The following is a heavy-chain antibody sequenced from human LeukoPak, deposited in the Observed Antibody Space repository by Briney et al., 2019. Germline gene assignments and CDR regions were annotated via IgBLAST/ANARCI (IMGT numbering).Heavy chain of an antibody. Sequence: PSETLSLTCTVSGYSVSSGYYWGWIRQPPGKGLEWIGSMYHSGDTYYNPSLKSRVTISVDTSKNQLSLKLSSVTAADTAVYYCARVVQASYYYYYGMDVWGQGTTVTVSS. CDR2: MYHSGDT. CDR1: GYSVSSGYY. V-gene: IGHV4-38-2*02. J-gene: IGHJ6*02. CDR3: ARVVQASYYYYYGMDV.